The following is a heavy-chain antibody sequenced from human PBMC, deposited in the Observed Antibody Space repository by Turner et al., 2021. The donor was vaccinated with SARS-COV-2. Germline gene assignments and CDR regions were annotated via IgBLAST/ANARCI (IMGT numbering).Heavy chain of an antibody. D-gene: IGHD2-15*01. CDR1: GGTFSSYA. Sequence: QVQLVQSGAEVKKPGSSVKVSCKASGGTFSSYAISWVRQAPGQGLQWWGGIIPTFVTADDAQKFQGRVTITADEYTSTADMELSSLRSEDTAVYYCARGEVGYCSGGRCSSGSYWGQGTLVTVSS. V-gene: IGHV1-69*12. CDR2: IIPTFVTA. J-gene: IGHJ4*02. CDR3: ARGEVGYCSGGRCSSGSY.